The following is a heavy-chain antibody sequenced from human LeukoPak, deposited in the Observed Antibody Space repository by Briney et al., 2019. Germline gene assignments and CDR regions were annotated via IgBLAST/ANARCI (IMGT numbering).Heavy chain of an antibody. CDR2: ISGSGGST. Sequence: RTGGSLRLSCAASGFTFSSYAMSWVRQAPGKGLEWVSAISGSGGSTHYAASVKGRFTISRDNSKNTLFLQMNSLRAEDTAVYYCAKGTYSSSPRDYWGQGTLVTVSS. CDR1: GFTFSSYA. D-gene: IGHD6-6*01. CDR3: AKGTYSSSPRDY. J-gene: IGHJ4*02. V-gene: IGHV3-23*01.